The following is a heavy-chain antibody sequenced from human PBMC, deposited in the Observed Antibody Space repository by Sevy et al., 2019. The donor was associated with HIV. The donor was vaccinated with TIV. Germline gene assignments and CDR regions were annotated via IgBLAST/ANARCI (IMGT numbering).Heavy chain of an antibody. Sequence: SETLSLTCTVSGGSVSSGSYYWSWIRQPPGKGLEWIGYIYYSGSTNYNPSLKSRVTISVDTSKNRFSLKLSSVTAADTAGYYCARGRITMVRGVIEYYYYYGMDVWGQGTTVTVSS. CDR2: IYYSGST. J-gene: IGHJ6*02. CDR3: ARGRITMVRGVIEYYYYYGMDV. D-gene: IGHD3-10*01. CDR1: GGSVSSGSYY. V-gene: IGHV4-61*01.